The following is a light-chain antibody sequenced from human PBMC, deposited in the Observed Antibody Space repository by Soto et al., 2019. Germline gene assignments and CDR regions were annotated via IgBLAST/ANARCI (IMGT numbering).Light chain of an antibody. Sequence: DIQMTQSPSTLSASVGDRVTITCRASQSISSWLAWYQQKPGKAPKLLIYKASSLESGAPSRFSGSGSGTEFTLTISSRQPVIFPTYYCQQYNSYPWTFGQGTKVNIK. J-gene: IGKJ1*01. CDR1: QSISSW. V-gene: IGKV1-5*03. CDR2: KAS. CDR3: QQYNSYPWT.